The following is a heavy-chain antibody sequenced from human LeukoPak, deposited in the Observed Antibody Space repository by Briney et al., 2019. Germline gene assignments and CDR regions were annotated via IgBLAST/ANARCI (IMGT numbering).Heavy chain of an antibody. V-gene: IGHV4-39*01. CDR1: GGSISSSSYY. CDR3: AVHPPQLRYFDWLLYYPH. Sequence: SETLSLTCTVSGGSISSSSYYWGWIRQPPGKGLEWIGSIYYSGSTYYNPSLKSRVTISVDTSKNQFSLKLSSVTAADTAVYYCAVHPPQLRYFDWLLYYPHWGQGTLVTVSS. D-gene: IGHD3-9*01. CDR2: IYYSGST. J-gene: IGHJ4*02.